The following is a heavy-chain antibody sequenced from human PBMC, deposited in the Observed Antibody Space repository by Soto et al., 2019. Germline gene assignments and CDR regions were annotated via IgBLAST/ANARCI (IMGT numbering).Heavy chain of an antibody. V-gene: IGHV3-9*02. CDR2: ISGNGGSM. CDR3: AKDRGTYSSGWYYYFDH. D-gene: IGHD6-19*01. CDR1: GFNSDDDYA. Sequence: GGSLRLSCAASGFNSDDDYAMHWVQQAPGKGLEWVSGISGNGGSMAYADSVKGRFTISRDNAKNSLYLQMNSLRAEDTALYYCAKDRGTYSSGWYYYFDHWGQGTQVTVSS. J-gene: IGHJ4*02.